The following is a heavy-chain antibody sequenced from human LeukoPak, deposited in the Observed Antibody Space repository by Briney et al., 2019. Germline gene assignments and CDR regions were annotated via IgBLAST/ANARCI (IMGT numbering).Heavy chain of an antibody. CDR3: AKDIVLMVYAAYNWFDP. CDR1: GGSIFSSTYC. J-gene: IGHJ5*02. V-gene: IGHV4-39*07. Sequence: PSETLSLTCTVSGGSIFSSTYCWGWIRQPPGKGLEWIGSIYHSGSTYYNPSLKSRVTISVDTSKNQFSLKLSSVTAADTAVYYCAKDIVLMVYAAYNWFDPWGQGTLVTVSS. CDR2: IYHSGST. D-gene: IGHD2-8*01.